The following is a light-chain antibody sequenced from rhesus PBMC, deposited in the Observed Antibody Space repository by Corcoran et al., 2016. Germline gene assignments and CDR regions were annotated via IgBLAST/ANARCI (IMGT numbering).Light chain of an antibody. V-gene: IGKV3-42*03. CDR3: PQYSNWPLLT. J-gene: IGKJ4*01. Sequence: EIVMTQSPATLSLSPGDRATLSGRASQSGSSTLAWYQQKPGPAPRLLNYGTCSRATGIPARFSGSGSGTEFSLIISSLEPEDFAVYYCPQYSNWPLLTFGGGTKVEI. CDR2: GTC. CDR1: QSGSST.